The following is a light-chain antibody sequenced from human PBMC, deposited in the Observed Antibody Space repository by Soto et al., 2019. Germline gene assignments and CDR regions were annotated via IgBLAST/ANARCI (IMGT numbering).Light chain of an antibody. CDR3: QQYGSSPWT. CDR2: LAS. CDR1: QSIPSNY. V-gene: IGKV3-20*01. J-gene: IGKJ1*01. Sequence: EIVLTQSPDTLSLSPGDRATLSCRASQSIPSNYLAWYQQKPGQAPRLLIYLASNRAAGIPDRFSGSGSGADFTLTITRLEPEDFAVYHWQQYGSSPWTFGQGTKVDFK.